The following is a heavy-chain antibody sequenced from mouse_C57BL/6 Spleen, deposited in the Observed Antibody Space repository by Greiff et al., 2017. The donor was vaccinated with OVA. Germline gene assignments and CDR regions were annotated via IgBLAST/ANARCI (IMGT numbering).Heavy chain of an antibody. D-gene: IGHD1-1*01. CDR1: GYAFSSYW. Sequence: QVQLKQSGAELVKPGASVKISCKASGYAFSSYWMNWVKQRPGKGLEWIGQIYPGDGDTNYNGKFKGKATLTADKSSSTAYMQLSRLTSEDAAVYCCARSYGSSYDYWGKGTTLTVSS. V-gene: IGHV1-80*01. CDR3: ARSYGSSYDY. CDR2: IYPGDGDT. J-gene: IGHJ2*01.